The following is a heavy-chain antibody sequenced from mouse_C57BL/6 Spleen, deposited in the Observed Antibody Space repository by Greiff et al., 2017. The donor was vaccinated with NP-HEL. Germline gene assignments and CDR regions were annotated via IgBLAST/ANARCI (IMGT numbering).Heavy chain of an antibody. D-gene: IGHD2-1*01. J-gene: IGHJ4*01. CDR1: GYTFTDYN. CDR3: ARGLYYGNPEGWMDY. Sequence: VHVKQSGPELVKPGASVKIPCKASGYTFTDYNMDWVKQSHGKSLEWIGDINPNNGGTIYNQKFKGKATLTVDKSSSTAYMELRSLTSEDTAVYYCARGLYYGNPEGWMDYWGQGTSVTVSS. CDR2: INPNNGGT. V-gene: IGHV1-18*01.